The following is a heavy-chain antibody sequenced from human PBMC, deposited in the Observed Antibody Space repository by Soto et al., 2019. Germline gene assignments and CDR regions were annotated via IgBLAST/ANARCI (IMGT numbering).Heavy chain of an antibody. D-gene: IGHD3-10*01. CDR1: GYTFTSYD. CDR2: MNPNSGNT. V-gene: IGHV1-8*01. J-gene: IGHJ4*02. CDR3: ARGSITMVRGVDIDY. Sequence: ASVNVSCKASGYTFTSYDINWVRQATGQGLEWMGWMNPNSGNTGYAQKFQGRVTMTRNTSISTAYMELSSLRSEDTAVYYCARGSITMVRGVDIDYWGQGTLVTVSS.